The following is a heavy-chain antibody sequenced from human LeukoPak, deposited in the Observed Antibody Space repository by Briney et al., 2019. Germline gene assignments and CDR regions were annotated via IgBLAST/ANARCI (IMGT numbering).Heavy chain of an antibody. CDR3: ARGRYCSSTSCYKRSGYCSGGSCYSWDY. Sequence: SETLSLTCAVYGGSFSGYYWSWIRQPPGKGLEWIGEINHSGSTNYNPSLKSRVTKSVDTSKNQFSLKLSSVTAADTAVYYCARGRYCSSTSCYKRSGYCSGGSCYSWDYWGQGTLVTVSS. CDR1: GGSFSGYY. V-gene: IGHV4-34*01. D-gene: IGHD2-15*01. CDR2: INHSGST. J-gene: IGHJ4*02.